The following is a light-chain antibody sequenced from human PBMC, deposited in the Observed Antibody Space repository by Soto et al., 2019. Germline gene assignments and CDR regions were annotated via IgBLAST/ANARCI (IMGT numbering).Light chain of an antibody. CDR1: QGIRNY. Sequence: DIQMTQSPTSLSASVGDRVTITCRASQGIRNYVAWYQQIPGKAPQLLIYAASTLQSGVPSRFSGSGSRTVFTLTINGLQPEDVATYSCQEDRRVTVFGHGTKVEIK. V-gene: IGKV1-27*01. J-gene: IGKJ3*01. CDR2: AAS. CDR3: QEDRRVTV.